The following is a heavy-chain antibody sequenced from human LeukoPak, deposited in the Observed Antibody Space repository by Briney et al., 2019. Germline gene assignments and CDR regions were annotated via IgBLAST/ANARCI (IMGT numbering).Heavy chain of an antibody. CDR1: GFTFSSYS. CDR2: ISSSSSYI. D-gene: IGHD3-3*01. CDR3: ARDRDGYDFWSGYYRGVYFDY. J-gene: IGHJ4*02. Sequence: GGSLRLSCAASGFTFSSYSMNWVRQAPGKGLEWVSSISSSSSYIYYADSVKGRFTISRDNAKNSLYLQMNSLRAEDTAVYYCARDRDGYDFWSGYYRGVYFDYWGQGTLVTLSS. V-gene: IGHV3-21*01.